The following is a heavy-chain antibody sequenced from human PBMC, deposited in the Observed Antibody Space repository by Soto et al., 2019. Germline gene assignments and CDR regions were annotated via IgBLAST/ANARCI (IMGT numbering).Heavy chain of an antibody. J-gene: IGHJ4*02. D-gene: IGHD4-17*01. V-gene: IGHV3-64*07. CDR3: ARAEAVTIGFTIHYFFDF. CDR1: GFTFSHYT. CDR2: ISSDGGTT. Sequence: DVQLVESGGGLVQPGGSLKLSCAVSGFTFSHYTMHWFRQAPGRRLEYVSAISSDGGTTYYADSVRGRFTISRDNSKNTLYLQMGSLRSDDTGLYHWARAEAVTIGFTIHYFFDFWGRGTLVTVSS.